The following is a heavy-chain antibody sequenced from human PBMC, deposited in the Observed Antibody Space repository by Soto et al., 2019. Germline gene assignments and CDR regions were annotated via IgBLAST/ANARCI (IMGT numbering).Heavy chain of an antibody. V-gene: IGHV4-59*01. CDR3: ARDNWNGSFDY. J-gene: IGHJ4*02. D-gene: IGHD1-20*01. Sequence: SETLSLTCTVSGGSISSYYWSWIRQPPGKGLEWIGYIYYSGSTNYNPSLKSRVTISIDTSKNQFSLKLSSVTAADTAVYYCARDNWNGSFDYWGQGTLVTVSS. CDR1: GGSISSYY. CDR2: IYYSGST.